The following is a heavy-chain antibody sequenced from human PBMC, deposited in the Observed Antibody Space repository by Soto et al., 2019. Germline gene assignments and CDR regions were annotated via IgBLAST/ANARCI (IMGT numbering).Heavy chain of an antibody. CDR1: GFTFSSYA. D-gene: IGHD3-9*01. V-gene: IGHV3-30-3*01. Sequence: GGSLRLSCAASGFTFSSYAMHGVRQAPGKGLEWVAVISYDGSNKYYADSVKGRFTISRDNSKNTLYLQMNSLRAEDTAVYYCARAGSTIGIYGIDVWGQGTTVTVYS. J-gene: IGHJ6*02. CDR3: ARAGSTIGIYGIDV. CDR2: ISYDGSNK.